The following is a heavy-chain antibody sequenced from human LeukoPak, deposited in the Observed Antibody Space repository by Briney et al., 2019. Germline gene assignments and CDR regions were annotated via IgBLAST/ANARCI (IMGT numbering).Heavy chain of an antibody. V-gene: IGHV3-21*01. Sequence: GGSLRLSCAASGFTFSRYSMNWVRQAPGKGLEWVSSISISSNYIYYTDSAKGRFTISRDNAKNSLYLQMNSLRAEDTAVYYCARESFAARWDWGQGTLVTVSS. CDR2: ISISSNYI. CDR1: GFTFSRYS. CDR3: ARESFAARWD. J-gene: IGHJ4*02. D-gene: IGHD6-6*01.